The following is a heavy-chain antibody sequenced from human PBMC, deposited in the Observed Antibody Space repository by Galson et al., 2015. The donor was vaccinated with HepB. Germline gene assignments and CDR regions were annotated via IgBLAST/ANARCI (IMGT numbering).Heavy chain of an antibody. Sequence: SLRLSCAASGFTFSSYAMSWVRQAPGKGLEWVSYISSSSSTIYYADSVKGRFTISRDNAKNSLYLQMNSLRAEDTAVYYCARRGVVTTAPFDYWGQGTLVTVSS. V-gene: IGHV3-48*01. J-gene: IGHJ4*02. CDR1: GFTFSSYA. D-gene: IGHD4-23*01. CDR2: ISSSSSTI. CDR3: ARRGVVTTAPFDY.